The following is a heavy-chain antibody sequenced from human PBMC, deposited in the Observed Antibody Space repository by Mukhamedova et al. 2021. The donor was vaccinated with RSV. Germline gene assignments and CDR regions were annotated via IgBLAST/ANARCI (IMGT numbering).Heavy chain of an antibody. CDR3: SMPIADSPPSD. CDR1: GLTFPNSW. D-gene: IGHD2/OR15-2a*01. J-gene: IGHJ1*01. V-gene: IGHV3-7*01. CDR2: INQDGTEE. Sequence: GLTFPNSWMTWVRQSPGNGLDWVATINQDGTEEYYAYFANGRFTISRDNAKQSLYLHLSGLRADDTAVYYCSMPIADSPPSDWRQG.